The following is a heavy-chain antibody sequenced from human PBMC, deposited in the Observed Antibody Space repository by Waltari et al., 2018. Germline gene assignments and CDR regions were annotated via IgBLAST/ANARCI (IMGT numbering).Heavy chain of an antibody. CDR1: GFTFSSYA. CDR2: ISGSGGST. Sequence: EVQLLESGGGLVQPGGSLRLSCAASGFTFSSYAMSWVRQAPGKGLEWVSAISGSGGSTYYAESVKGRFTISRDNSNNTLYLQMNSLRAEDTAVYYCAKAATLSRNQLLCFDYWGQGTLVTVSS. J-gene: IGHJ4*02. D-gene: IGHD2-2*01. CDR3: AKAATLSRNQLLCFDY. V-gene: IGHV3-23*01.